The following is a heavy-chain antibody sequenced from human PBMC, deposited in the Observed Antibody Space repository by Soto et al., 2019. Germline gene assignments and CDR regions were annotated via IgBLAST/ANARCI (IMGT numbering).Heavy chain of an antibody. Sequence: SETLSLTCAVYGGSFSGYYWSWIRQPPGKGLEWIGEINHSGSTNYNPSLKSRVPISVDTSKNQFSLKLSSVTAADTAVYYCARAPDFPDGSGSYYYYYYGMDVWGQGTTVTVSS. CDR2: INHSGST. V-gene: IGHV4-34*01. J-gene: IGHJ6*02. D-gene: IGHD3-10*01. CDR1: GGSFSGYY. CDR3: ARAPDFPDGSGSYYYYYYGMDV.